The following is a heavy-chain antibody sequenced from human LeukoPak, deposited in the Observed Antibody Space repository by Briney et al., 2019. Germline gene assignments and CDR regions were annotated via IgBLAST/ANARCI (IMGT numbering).Heavy chain of an antibody. J-gene: IGHJ3*02. CDR3: AREDNYYDSSGYTIDAFDI. CDR1: RFTFTSYT. CDR2: ITISSSYT. V-gene: IGHV3-21*01. Sequence: PGGSLRLSSAPSRFTFTSYTMNWVRQAPRKGLEWVSSITISSSYTYSADPVKGRFTISRDNAKISLYLQMNSLRAEDTAVYYCAREDNYYDSSGYTIDAFDIWGQGTMVTVSS. D-gene: IGHD3-22*01.